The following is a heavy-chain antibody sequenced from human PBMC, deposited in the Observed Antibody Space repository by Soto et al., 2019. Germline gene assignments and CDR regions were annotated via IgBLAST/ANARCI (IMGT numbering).Heavy chain of an antibody. CDR2: IYWNEDK. CDR3: VHTVMVHPITGGHYFDY. Sequence: QITLEESGPTLVKPTQTLTLTCTFSAFSLSTNGVGVGWIRQPPGKPLEWLAVIYWNEDKRYSRSLKSRLSITKDPSKNQVVLTLTTMDPVDTATYYCVHTVMVHPITGGHYFDYWGPGNPGHRLL. V-gene: IGHV2-5*01. CDR1: AFSLSTNGVG. J-gene: IGHJ4*02. D-gene: IGHD2-8*01.